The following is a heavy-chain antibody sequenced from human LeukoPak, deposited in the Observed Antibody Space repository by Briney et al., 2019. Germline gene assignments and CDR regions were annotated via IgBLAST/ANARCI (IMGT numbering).Heavy chain of an antibody. D-gene: IGHD6-19*01. V-gene: IGHV4-30-4*08. J-gene: IGHJ3*02. CDR1: GGSISSGDYY. CDR3: ARRHSSGWYKGLTAFDI. Sequence: SETLSLTCTVSGGSISSGDYYWSWIRQPPGKGLEWIGYIYYSGSTYHNPSLKSRVTISVDTSKNQFSLKLSSVTAADTAVYYCARRHSSGWYKGLTAFDIWGQGTMVTVSS. CDR2: IYYSGST.